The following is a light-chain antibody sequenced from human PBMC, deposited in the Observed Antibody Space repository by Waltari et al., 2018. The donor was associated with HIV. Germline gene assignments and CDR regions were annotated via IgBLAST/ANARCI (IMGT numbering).Light chain of an antibody. Sequence: QSALTQPPSASGSPGQSVTLSCTGTSSDVGGYNYVSWHQQHPGKAPKLMIYDGIKRPSGVPDRFSVSKAGNTASLTVSGLQPEDEADYYCSSHAGSKVVFGGGTSLTVL. J-gene: IGLJ2*01. CDR2: DGI. CDR1: SSDVGGYNY. CDR3: SSHAGSKVV. V-gene: IGLV2-8*01.